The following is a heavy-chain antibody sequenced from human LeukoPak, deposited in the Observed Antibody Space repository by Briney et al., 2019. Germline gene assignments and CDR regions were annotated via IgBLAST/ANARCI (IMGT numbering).Heavy chain of an antibody. CDR3: VGATIAYYYGMDV. D-gene: IGHD5-12*01. CDR1: GFTFSRYS. CDR2: ISSSSSTI. J-gene: IGHJ6*02. V-gene: IGHV3-48*04. Sequence: GGSLRLSCAASGFTFSRYSMNWVRQAPGKGLEWVSYISSSSSTIYYADSVKGRFTISRDNSKNSLYLQMNSLRTEDTALYYCVGATIAYYYGMDVWGQGTTVTVSS.